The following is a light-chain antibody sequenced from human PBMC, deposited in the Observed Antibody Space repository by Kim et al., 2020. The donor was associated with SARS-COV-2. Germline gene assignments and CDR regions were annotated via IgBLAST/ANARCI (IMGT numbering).Light chain of an antibody. CDR3: AAWDDRLNEV. CDR1: TSIFGRTT. CDR2: SNN. V-gene: IGLV1-44*01. Sequence: PRQRVPISCSASTSIFGRTTENWYQQLPVRAPKLLIYSNNERPSGVPDRFSGFKSGTSASLAISGLQSEDEADYYCAAWDDRLNEVFGGGTQMTVL. J-gene: IGLJ2*01.